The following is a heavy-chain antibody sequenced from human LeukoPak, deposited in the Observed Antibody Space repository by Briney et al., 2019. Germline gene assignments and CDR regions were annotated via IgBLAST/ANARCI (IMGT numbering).Heavy chain of an antibody. D-gene: IGHD3-3*01. J-gene: IGHJ4*02. CDR3: ARAAAPNYNFWSSFYNYFDS. Sequence: SETLSLTCTVSGGSISSYYWSWIRQPPRKGLEWIGYIFYDGSTSYNPSLNSRVTISVDTSRNQFSLRLNSVTAADTAVYYCARAAAPNYNFWSSFYNYFDSWDQGALLNVSS. CDR1: GGSISSYY. V-gene: IGHV4-59*01. CDR2: IFYDGST.